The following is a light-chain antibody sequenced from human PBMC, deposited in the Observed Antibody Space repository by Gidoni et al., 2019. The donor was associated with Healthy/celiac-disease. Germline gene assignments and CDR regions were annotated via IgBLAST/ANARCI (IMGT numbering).Light chain of an antibody. CDR2: DAS. CDR1: QSVSSY. V-gene: IGKV3-11*01. J-gene: IGKJ4*01. Sequence: EIVLTQSPATLSLSPGERATLSCRASQSVSSYLAWYQQKPGQAPRLLIYDASNRATGIPARFSVSGSGTDFTLNISSLEPEDFAVYYCQQRSNWPRALTFGGGTKVEIK. CDR3: QQRSNWPRALT.